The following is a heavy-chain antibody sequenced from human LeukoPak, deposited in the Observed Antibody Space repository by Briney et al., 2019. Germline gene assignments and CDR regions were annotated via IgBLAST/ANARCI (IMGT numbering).Heavy chain of an antibody. CDR3: ARGLTTVPGGDAFDI. D-gene: IGHD4-17*01. Sequence: ASVKVSCKASGGTFSSYAISWVRQAPGQGLEWMGGIIPIFGTANYAQKFQGRVTITADESTSTAYMELSSLRSEDTAVYYCARGLTTVPGGDAFDIWGQGTMVTVSS. V-gene: IGHV1-69*01. J-gene: IGHJ3*02. CDR1: GGTFSSYA. CDR2: IIPIFGTA.